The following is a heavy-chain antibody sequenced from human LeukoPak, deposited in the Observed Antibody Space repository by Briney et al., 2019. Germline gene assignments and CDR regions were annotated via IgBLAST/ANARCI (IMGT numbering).Heavy chain of an antibody. CDR1: GSTFSSYA. CDR2: ISSSGSTI. J-gene: IGHJ4*02. CDR3: ARVPAGTVNDY. V-gene: IGHV3-48*03. D-gene: IGHD6-19*01. Sequence: GGSLRLSCAASGSTFSSYAMSWVRQAPGRGLEWVSSISSSGSTIYYADSVKGRFTISRDNAKNSLYLQMNSLRAEDTAVYYCARVPAGTVNDYWGQGTLVTVSS.